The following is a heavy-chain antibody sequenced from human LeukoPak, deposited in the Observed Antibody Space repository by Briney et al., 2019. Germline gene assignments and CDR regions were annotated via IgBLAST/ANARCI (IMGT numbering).Heavy chain of an antibody. CDR1: RYTFTGYY. D-gene: IGHD3-22*01. Sequence: SVKVSCKGTRYTFTGYYMHYLRQAPGQERNGMGWINPISGGTHFAQKFQGRVNMTRDASISTAYMELSRLKSDDTAVYYCARVAYDAHYYQYGMDVWGQGTTVTVSS. J-gene: IGHJ6*02. V-gene: IGHV1-2*02. CDR2: INPISGGT. CDR3: ARVAYDAHYYQYGMDV.